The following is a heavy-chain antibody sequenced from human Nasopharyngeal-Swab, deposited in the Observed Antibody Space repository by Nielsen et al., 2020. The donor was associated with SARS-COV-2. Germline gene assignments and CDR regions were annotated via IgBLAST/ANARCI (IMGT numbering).Heavy chain of an antibody. CDR1: GGSISSYY. V-gene: IGHV4-59*01. D-gene: IGHD3-16*02. Sequence: SETLSLTCTVSGGSISSYYWSWIRQPPGKGLEWIGYIYYSGSTNYNPSLKSRVTMSVDTSKNQFSLKLSSVTAADTAVYYCASSFQYVWGSYRLDYWGQGTLVTVSS. CDR3: ASSFQYVWGSYRLDY. CDR2: IYYSGST. J-gene: IGHJ4*02.